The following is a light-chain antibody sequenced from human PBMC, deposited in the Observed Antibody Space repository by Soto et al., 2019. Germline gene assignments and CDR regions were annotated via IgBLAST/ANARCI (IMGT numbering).Light chain of an antibody. CDR1: QSVSNY. CDR3: QQRSNWPPVT. CDR2: DAS. J-gene: IGKJ4*01. V-gene: IGKV3-11*01. Sequence: IVFTHSPSTLSSSPGEGAILSCSSSQSVSNYLAWYQQKPGQAPRLLIYDASNRASGIPARFSGSGSGTDFTLTISSLDPEDFAVYYCQQRSNWPPVTFGGGTKVDI.